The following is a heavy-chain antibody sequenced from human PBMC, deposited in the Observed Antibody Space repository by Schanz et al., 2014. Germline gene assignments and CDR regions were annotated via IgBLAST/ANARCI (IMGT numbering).Heavy chain of an antibody. V-gene: IGHV1-18*01. CDR1: GYIFGSHG. J-gene: IGHJ4*02. D-gene: IGHD3-3*01. CDR2: ISAYNGNT. CDR3: ARSAGRDFWSGYYTRFDY. Sequence: QLMQSGSEVRKPGASVKVSCKASGYIFGSHGMTWVRQAPGQGLEWMGWISAYNGNTKYPQKLQGRVTMTTDTSTSTAYMELRSLRSDDTAVYYCARSAGRDFWSGYYTRFDYWGQGTLVTVSS.